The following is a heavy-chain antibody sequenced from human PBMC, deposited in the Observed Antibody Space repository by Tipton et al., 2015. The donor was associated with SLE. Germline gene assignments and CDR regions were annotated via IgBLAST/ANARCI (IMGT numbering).Heavy chain of an antibody. V-gene: IGHV4-61*09. CDR2: INHSGST. J-gene: IGHJ4*02. D-gene: IGHD1-1*01. CDR3: ASRAGTGGY. CDR1: GGSISSGSYY. Sequence: TLSLTCTVSGGSISSGSYYWSWIRQPAGKGLEWIGEINHSGSTNYNPSLKSRVTISVDTSKNQFSLKLSSVTAADTAVYYCASRAGTGGYWGQGTLVTVSS.